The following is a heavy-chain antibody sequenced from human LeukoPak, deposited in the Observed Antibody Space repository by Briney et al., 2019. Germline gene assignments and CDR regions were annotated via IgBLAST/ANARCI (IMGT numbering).Heavy chain of an antibody. J-gene: IGHJ6*03. Sequence: PGGSLRLSCAASGFIFSSYGMHWVRQAPGKGLEWVAFIRYDGSNKYYADSVKGRFTISRDNSKNTLYLQMNSLRAEDTAVYYCAKCQWLRPRDFRYYYYYMDVWGKGTTVTISS. CDR1: GFIFSSYG. CDR2: IRYDGSNK. D-gene: IGHD5-12*01. CDR3: AKCQWLRPRDFRYYYYYMDV. V-gene: IGHV3-30*02.